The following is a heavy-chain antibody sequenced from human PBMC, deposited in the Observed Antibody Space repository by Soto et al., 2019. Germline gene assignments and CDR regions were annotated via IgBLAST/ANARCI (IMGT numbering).Heavy chain of an antibody. CDR2: ISYDGSNK. J-gene: IGHJ6*02. V-gene: IGHV3-30*03. CDR3: ARGEYSSSSGAPLYYYYYGMDV. D-gene: IGHD6-6*01. CDR1: GFTFSTYD. Sequence: GGSLRLSCAASGFTFSTYDVHWVRQAPGKGLEWVAVISYDGSNKKYGDSVKGRFTISRDNSKNTLYLQMNSLRVEDTAVYYCARGEYSSSSGAPLYYYYYGMDVWGQGTTVTVSS.